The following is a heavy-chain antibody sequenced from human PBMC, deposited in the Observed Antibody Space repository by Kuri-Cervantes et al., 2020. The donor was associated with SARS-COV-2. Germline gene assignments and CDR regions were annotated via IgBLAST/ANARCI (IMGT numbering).Heavy chain of an antibody. V-gene: IGHV4-61*01. Sequence: SETLSLTCIVSGGSVSSGSHYWSWIRQPPGKGLEWIGYIYYSGSTKYNPSPKSRVTMSVDTSKNQFSLKLNSVTPADTAVYYCARTLDHYGSGTYCFDYWGQGTLVTVSS. CDR2: IYYSGST. D-gene: IGHD3-10*01. CDR1: GGSVSSGSHY. CDR3: ARTLDHYGSGTYCFDY. J-gene: IGHJ4*02.